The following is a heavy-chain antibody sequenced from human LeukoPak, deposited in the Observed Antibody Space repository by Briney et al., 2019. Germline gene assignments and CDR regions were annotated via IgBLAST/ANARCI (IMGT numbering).Heavy chain of an antibody. CDR2: IKSKTDGGTA. V-gene: IGHV3-15*01. CDR3: TTETLTGSIWVDY. J-gene: IGHJ4*01. D-gene: IGHD3-9*01. CDR1: GFTFSNAW. Sequence: PGGSLRLSCAASGFTFSNAWMSWIRQAPGKGLEWVGRIKSKTDGGTADYAASVKGRFTIARDDSKNTLYLQMNSLKTEDTAVYYCTTETLTGSIWVDYWGQGTLVTVSS.